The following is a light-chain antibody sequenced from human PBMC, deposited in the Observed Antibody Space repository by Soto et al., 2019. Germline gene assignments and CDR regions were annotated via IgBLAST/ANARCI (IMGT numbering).Light chain of an antibody. Sequence: ETVMTQSPVTLSVSPGERATLSCRASQSVSRNFAWYQQRPGQAPRLLIYGASTRATGVPSRFSGSGSGTEFALIISSLQSEDFAVYYCQQYNNFSLTFGGGTKVEIK. CDR1: QSVSRN. CDR2: GAS. CDR3: QQYNNFSLT. V-gene: IGKV3-15*01. J-gene: IGKJ4*01.